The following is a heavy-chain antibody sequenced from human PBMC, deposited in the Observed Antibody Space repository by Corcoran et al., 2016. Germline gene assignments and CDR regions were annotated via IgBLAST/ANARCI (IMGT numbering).Heavy chain of an antibody. CDR3: AGEVPTMVGRNREFFDP. CDR2: INPSGGST. V-gene: IGHV1-46*01. Sequence: QVQLVQSGAEVKKPGASVKVSCKASGYTFTSYYMHWVRQAPGQGLEWMGIINPSGGSTSYAQKFQGRVTMTRDTSTSTVYMELSSLRSEDTAVYYCAGEVPTMVGRNREFFDPWGQGTLVTVSS. CDR1: GYTFTSYY. D-gene: IGHD3-10*01. J-gene: IGHJ5*02.